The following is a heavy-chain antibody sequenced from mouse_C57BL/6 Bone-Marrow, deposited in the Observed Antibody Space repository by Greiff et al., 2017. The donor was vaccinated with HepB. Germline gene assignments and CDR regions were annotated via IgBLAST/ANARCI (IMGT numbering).Heavy chain of an antibody. Sequence: QVQLQQPGAELVKPGASVKLSCKASGYTFTSYWMQWVKQRPGPGLEWIGEIDPSDSYTNYNQKFKGKATLTVDTSSSTAYMQLSSLTSEDSAVYYCARKGIYYDYDWFACWGQGTLVTVSA. CDR3: ARKGIYYDYDWFAC. CDR1: GYTFTSYW. J-gene: IGHJ3*01. V-gene: IGHV1-50*01. CDR2: IDPSDSYT. D-gene: IGHD2-4*01.